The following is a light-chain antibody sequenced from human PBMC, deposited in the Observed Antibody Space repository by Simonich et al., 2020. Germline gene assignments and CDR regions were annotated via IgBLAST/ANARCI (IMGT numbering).Light chain of an antibody. Sequence: DIVLTQSPDSLAVSLGVRATIKCKSSQSVLSSSNNKNYLACYQQKPGQPPKLLIYWPSTRETGGPDRFSGSGSGTDFTRTISSLQAEDVAVYYCQQYYSTPWTFGQGTKVEIK. CDR3: QQYYSTPWT. CDR1: QSVLSSSNNKNY. J-gene: IGKJ1*01. CDR2: WPS. V-gene: IGKV4-1*01.